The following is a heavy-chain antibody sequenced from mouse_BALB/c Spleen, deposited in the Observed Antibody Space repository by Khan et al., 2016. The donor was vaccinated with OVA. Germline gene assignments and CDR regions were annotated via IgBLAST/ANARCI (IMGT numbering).Heavy chain of an antibody. J-gene: IGHJ2*01. D-gene: IGHD1-1*01. Sequence: QVQLKESGAELVRPGASVKLSCKTSGYTFTSYWIHWVKQRPGQGLEWIARIYPGTDNTYYSQKVKDKATLTADKSSSTAYMQLSSLTSEDSAVYFCAREEALYYFDYWGQGTTLTVSS. V-gene: IGHV1-76*01. CDR1: GYTFTSYW. CDR2: IYPGTDNT. CDR3: AREEALYYFDY.